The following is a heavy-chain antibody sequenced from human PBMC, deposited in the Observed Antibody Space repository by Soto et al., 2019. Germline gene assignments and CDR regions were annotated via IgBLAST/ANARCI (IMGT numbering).Heavy chain of an antibody. J-gene: IGHJ3*01. CDR1: GLTVSGKKY. V-gene: IGHV3-53*01. D-gene: IGHD1-1*01. CDR3: ATWHEREHAYDV. CDR2: LYDVDGS. Sequence: PWGSLRLSCAASGLTVSGKKYVAWVRQAPVKGLEWVSALYDVDGSFYSDSVKGRFTTSSDSSKTTVYLQMNDLRPADTAVYYCATWHEREHAYDVWGQGTTVPVSS.